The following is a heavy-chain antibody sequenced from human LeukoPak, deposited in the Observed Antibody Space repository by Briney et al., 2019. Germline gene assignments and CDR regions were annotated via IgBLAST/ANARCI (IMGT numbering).Heavy chain of an antibody. J-gene: IGHJ5*02. D-gene: IGHD2-15*01. V-gene: IGHV1-2*02. Sequence: GASVKVSCKVSGYTFTDYYMHWVRQAPGQGLEWMGWINPQSGSTNYAQRFQGRVTMTRDTSINTAYMELSNLISDDTAVYYCARGVAATCGRWFDPWGQGTLVTVSS. CDR1: GYTFTDYY. CDR3: ARGVAATCGRWFDP. CDR2: INPQSGST.